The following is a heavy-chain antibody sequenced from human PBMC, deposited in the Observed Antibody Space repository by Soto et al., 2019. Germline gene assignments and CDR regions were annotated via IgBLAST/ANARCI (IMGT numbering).Heavy chain of an antibody. D-gene: IGHD2-15*01. CDR2: ISNSGGLT. Sequence: GGSLRLSCAASGFTFSSFAMYWVRQAPGKGLQWLSLISNSGGLTYYADSVKGRFIISRDNSKNTLYLQMNSLRAEDTAVYYCARDHGEGDIGYYYYGMDVWGQGTTVTVSS. CDR3: ARDHGEGDIGYYYYGMDV. CDR1: GFTFSSFA. V-gene: IGHV3-23*01. J-gene: IGHJ6*02.